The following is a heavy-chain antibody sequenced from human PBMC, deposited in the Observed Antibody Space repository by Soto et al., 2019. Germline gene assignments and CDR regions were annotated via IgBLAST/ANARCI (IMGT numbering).Heavy chain of an antibody. CDR1: GGSFSGYY. D-gene: IGHD3-10*01. CDR3: ARYHYYGSGSYYDR. CDR2: INHSGST. V-gene: IGHV4-34*01. J-gene: IGHJ4*02. Sequence: SETLSLTCAVYGGSFSGYYWSWIRQPPGKGLEWIGEINHSGSTNYNPSLKSRVTISVDTSKNQFSLKLSSVTAADTAVYYCARYHYYGSGSYYDRWGQGTLVTVSS.